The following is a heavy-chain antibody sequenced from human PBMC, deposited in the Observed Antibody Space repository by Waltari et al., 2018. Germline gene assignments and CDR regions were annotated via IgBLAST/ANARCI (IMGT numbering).Heavy chain of an antibody. V-gene: IGHV4-39*07. CDR2: IYYSGST. D-gene: IGHD2-15*01. Sequence: QLQLQESGPGLVKPSETLSLTCTVSGGSISSSSYYWGWIRQPPGKGLEWIGSIYYSGSTYYNPSLKSRVTISVDTSKNQFSLKLSSVTAADTAVYYCARSLVEGDAFDIWGQGTMVTVSS. J-gene: IGHJ3*02. CDR3: ARSLVEGDAFDI. CDR1: GGSISSSSYY.